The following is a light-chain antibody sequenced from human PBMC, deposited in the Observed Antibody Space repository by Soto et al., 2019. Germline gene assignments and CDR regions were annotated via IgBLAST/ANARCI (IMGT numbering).Light chain of an antibody. CDR1: SSDVGGYNY. Sequence: QSALTQPRSVSGSPGQSVSISCTGTSSDVGGYNYVSWYQHHPGKAPKLMIYDVFERPSGVPDRFSGSKYGNTVSLTISGLQAEDEADYFCCSYAGRYTLLFGGGTKLTVL. CDR2: DVF. CDR3: CSYAGRYTLL. J-gene: IGLJ2*01. V-gene: IGLV2-11*01.